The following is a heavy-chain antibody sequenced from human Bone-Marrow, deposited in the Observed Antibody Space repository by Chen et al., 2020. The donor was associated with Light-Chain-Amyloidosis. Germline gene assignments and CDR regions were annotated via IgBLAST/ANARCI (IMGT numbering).Heavy chain of an antibody. Sequence: QVQLVQSGAEVKKPGASVTVSCKASGYTFTTSGIHGVRQAPGQSIEWMGWINAVNGNTRYSQKFQGRVTITRDTSATTAYMELSSLRSEDTAVYYCARSPYDSSGYFFRWFAPWGQGTQVTVSS. CDR1: GYTFTTSG. J-gene: IGHJ5*02. D-gene: IGHD3-22*01. V-gene: IGHV1-3*01. CDR3: ARSPYDSSGYFFRWFAP. CDR2: INAVNGNT.